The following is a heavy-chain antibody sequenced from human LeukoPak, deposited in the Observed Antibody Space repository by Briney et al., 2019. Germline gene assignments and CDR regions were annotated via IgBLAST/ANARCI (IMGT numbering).Heavy chain of an antibody. D-gene: IGHD3-16*01. J-gene: IGHJ5*02. V-gene: IGHV3-23*01. CDR3: ARASWVSSADAVS. Sequence: GGSLRLSCAAPGFSFSSYAVSWVRQAPARGLEWVSSMKGGGGDTFYADFVKGRFTLSRDDSRNTVYLQLNSLRVEDTAVYYCARASWVSSADAVSWGQGTLVTVSS. CDR1: GFSFSSYA. CDR2: MKGGGGDT.